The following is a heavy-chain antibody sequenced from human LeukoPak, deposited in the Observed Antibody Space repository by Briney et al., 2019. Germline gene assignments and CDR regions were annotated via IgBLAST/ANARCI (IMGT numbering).Heavy chain of an antibody. CDR3: ARGKGIYTSFPDDDY. Sequence: ASVKVSCKASVYTFTNYYIYWVRQAPAQRLESRGIIKPSGGSTNYAQKFQGRVTLTRDKSTSTIYMALSSLRSDDTAVYYCARGKGIYTSFPDDDYWGLGTLVTVSS. CDR1: VYTFTNYY. J-gene: IGHJ4*02. D-gene: IGHD3-10*01. CDR2: IKPSGGST. V-gene: IGHV1-46*01.